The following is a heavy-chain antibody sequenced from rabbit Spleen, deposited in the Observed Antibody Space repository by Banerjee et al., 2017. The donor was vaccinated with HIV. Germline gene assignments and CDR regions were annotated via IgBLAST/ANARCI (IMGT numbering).Heavy chain of an antibody. V-gene: IGHV1S40*01. CDR1: GFSFSARYY. CDR3: ARDGSGFGYFTL. D-gene: IGHD3-1*01. CDR2: IYGGSLVTT. Sequence: QSLEESGGDLVKPGASLTLTCTASGFSFSARYYMCWVRQAPGKGLQWIACIYGGSLVTTYYATWAKGRFTISKTSSTTVTLQMTSLTAADTATYLCARDGSGFGYFTLWGPGTLVTVS. J-gene: IGHJ4*01.